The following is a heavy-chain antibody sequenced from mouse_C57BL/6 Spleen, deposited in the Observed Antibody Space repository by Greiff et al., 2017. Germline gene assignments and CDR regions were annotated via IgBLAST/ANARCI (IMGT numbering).Heavy chain of an antibody. J-gene: IGHJ3*01. V-gene: IGHV1-22*01. CDR2: INPNNGGT. D-gene: IGHD2-1*01. Sequence: VQLQQSGPELVKPGASVKMSCKASGYTFTDYNMHWVKQSHGKSLEWIGYINPNNGGTSYNQKFKGKATLTVNKSSSTAYMELRSLTSEDSAVYYCAREKGYGNYDGIFAYWGQGTLVTVSA. CDR1: GYTFTDYN. CDR3: AREKGYGNYDGIFAY.